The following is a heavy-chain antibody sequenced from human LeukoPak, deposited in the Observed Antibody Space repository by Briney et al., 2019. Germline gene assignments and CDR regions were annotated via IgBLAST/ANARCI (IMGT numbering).Heavy chain of an antibody. CDR2: ISSSSSTI. V-gene: IGHV3-48*01. J-gene: IGHJ4*02. D-gene: IGHD3-3*01. CDR1: GLTFSSYS. CDR3: ARSTVLRFLEWSP. Sequence: GGSLRLSCAASGLTFSSYSMDWVRQAPGKGLEWVSYISSSSSTIYYADSVKGRFTISRDNAKNSLYLQMNSLRAEDTAVYYCARSTVLRFLEWSPRGQGTLVTVSS.